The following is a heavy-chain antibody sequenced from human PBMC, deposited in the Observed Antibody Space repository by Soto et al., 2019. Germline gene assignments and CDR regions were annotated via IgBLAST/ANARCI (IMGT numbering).Heavy chain of an antibody. CDR3: AIEAQAPYYYYGMDV. Sequence: QVQVVQSGDEVKKPGASVKVSCKASGYTFTNYGLSWVRQAPGQGLEWMGWISGYNGKTKHAEKFQGRVTMTTYTSTSTAHMELRSLISDDTAVYYCAIEAQAPYYYYGMDVWGQGTAVTVSS. J-gene: IGHJ6*02. CDR1: GYTFTNYG. CDR2: ISGYNGKT. V-gene: IGHV1-18*01.